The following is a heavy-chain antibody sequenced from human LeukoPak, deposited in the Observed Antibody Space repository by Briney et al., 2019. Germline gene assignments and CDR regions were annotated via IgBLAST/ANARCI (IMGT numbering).Heavy chain of an antibody. D-gene: IGHD6-13*01. J-gene: IGHJ3*02. CDR3: ARDDQGSSWYLGHSDAFDI. CDR1: GFTFSSYS. CDR2: ISSGSSYT. Sequence: PGGSLRLSCAASGFTFSSYSMNWVRQAPGKGLEWVSSISSGSSYTDYGDSVKGRFTTSGGNTKKSLYLQMNSLRAEDTAVYYCARDDQGSSWYLGHSDAFDIWGQGTMVTVSS. V-gene: IGHV3-21*01.